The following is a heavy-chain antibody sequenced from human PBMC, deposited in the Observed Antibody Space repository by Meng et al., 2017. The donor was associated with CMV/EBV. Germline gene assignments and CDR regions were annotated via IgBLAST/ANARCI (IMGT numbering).Heavy chain of an antibody. CDR3: ARDRDIVATVNYYYYGMDV. CDR1: GFTFDDYG. Sequence: GESLKISCAASGFTFDDYGMSWVRPAPGKGLEWVSGINWNGGSTGYADSVKGRFTISRDNAKNSLYLQMNSLRAEDTDLYYCARDRDIVATVNYYYYGMDVWGQGTTVTVSS. CDR2: INWNGGST. V-gene: IGHV3-20*04. J-gene: IGHJ6*02. D-gene: IGHD5-12*01.